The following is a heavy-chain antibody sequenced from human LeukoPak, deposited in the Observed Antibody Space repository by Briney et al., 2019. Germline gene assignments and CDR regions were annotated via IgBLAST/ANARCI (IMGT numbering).Heavy chain of an antibody. CDR3: ARDGYSSSWYHDNRFDP. V-gene: IGHV4-59*01. J-gene: IGHJ5*02. Sequence: PSETLSLTCTVSGGSISSYYWRWIRQPPGKGLEWIGYIYYSGSTNYNPSLKSRVTISVDTSKNQFSLKLSSVTAVDTAVYYCARDGYSSSWYHDNRFDPWGQGTLVTVSS. CDR1: GGSISSYY. D-gene: IGHD6-13*01. CDR2: IYYSGST.